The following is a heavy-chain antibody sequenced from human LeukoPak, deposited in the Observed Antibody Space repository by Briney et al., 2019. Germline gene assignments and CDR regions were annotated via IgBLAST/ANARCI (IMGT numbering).Heavy chain of an antibody. D-gene: IGHD1-1*01. CDR3: ARDWPHLKRRDCFDY. Sequence: ASVKVSCKASGYSFTNYGISWVRQAPGQGLEWMGWISTYKDDTNYAQKIQGRVIMTKDTSTSTVYMELRSLRHDDTAVYYCARDWPHLKRRDCFDYWGQGTLVTVSS. CDR2: ISTYKDDT. V-gene: IGHV1-18*01. CDR1: GYSFTNYG. J-gene: IGHJ4*02.